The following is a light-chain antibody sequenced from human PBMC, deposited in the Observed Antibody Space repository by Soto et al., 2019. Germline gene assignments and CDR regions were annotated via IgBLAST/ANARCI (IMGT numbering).Light chain of an antibody. V-gene: IGKV3-20*01. J-gene: IGKJ4*01. CDR2: GAS. CDR1: QSVSNRY. CDR3: QQYNSYPLT. Sequence: PGERATLSCWASQSVSNRYLAWYKQKPGQAPRLLIYGASSRATGIPDRFSGSGSGKDFTITISSLQTDDFENYYCQQYNSYPLTCGGGPPVDLK.